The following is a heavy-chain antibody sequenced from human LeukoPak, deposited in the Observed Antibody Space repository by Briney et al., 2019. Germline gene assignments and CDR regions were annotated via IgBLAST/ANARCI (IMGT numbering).Heavy chain of an antibody. Sequence: SETLSLTCTVSGGSISSSSYYWGWIRQPPGKGLEWIGSIYYSGSTYYNPSLKSRVTISVDTSKNQFSLKLSSVTAADTAVYYCARDLMLDYWGQGTLVTVSS. J-gene: IGHJ4*02. V-gene: IGHV4-39*07. CDR3: ARDLMLDY. CDR1: GGSISSSSYY. CDR2: IYYSGST.